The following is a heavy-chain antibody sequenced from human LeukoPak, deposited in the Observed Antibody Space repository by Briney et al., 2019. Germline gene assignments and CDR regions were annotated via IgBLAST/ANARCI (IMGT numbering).Heavy chain of an antibody. J-gene: IGHJ4*02. CDR2: IYYSGST. CDR1: GGSISSSSYY. Sequence: PSETLSLTCTVSGGSISSSSYYWGWIRQPPGKGLEWIGSIYYSGSTYYNPSLKSRVTISVDTSKNQFSLKLSSVTAADTAVYYCAQYVYSGRTGYWGQGTLVTVSS. CDR3: AQYVYSGRTGY. D-gene: IGHD1-26*01. V-gene: IGHV4-39*07.